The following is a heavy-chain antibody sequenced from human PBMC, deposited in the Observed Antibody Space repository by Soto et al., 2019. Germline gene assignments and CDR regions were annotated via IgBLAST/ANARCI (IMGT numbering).Heavy chain of an antibody. D-gene: IGHD2-2*01. J-gene: IGHJ4*02. V-gene: IGHV4-59*01. CDR1: GGSISSFY. CDR3: ARACSSTSCPLDY. Sequence: SETLSLTCTVSGGSISSFYWSWIRQPPGKGLEWIGYIYYSGSTNYNPSLKSRVTISVDTSKNQFSLKLSSVTAADTAVYYCARACSSTSCPLDYWGQGTLVTVSS. CDR2: IYYSGST.